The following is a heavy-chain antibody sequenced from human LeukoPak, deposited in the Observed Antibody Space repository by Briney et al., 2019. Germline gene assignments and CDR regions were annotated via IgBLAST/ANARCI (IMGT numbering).Heavy chain of an antibody. J-gene: IGHJ6*02. V-gene: IGHV1-3*04. D-gene: IGHD1-26*01. Sequence: ASVKVSCKASGYTFSSYAMHWVRQAPGQRLEWMGWINTGSGNTKYSQKFQDRVTITRDTSASTAYMELSSLRSEDTAVYYCARGTWDAGYYGMDVWGQGTLVTVSS. CDR2: INTGSGNT. CDR3: ARGTWDAGYYGMDV. CDR1: GYTFSSYA.